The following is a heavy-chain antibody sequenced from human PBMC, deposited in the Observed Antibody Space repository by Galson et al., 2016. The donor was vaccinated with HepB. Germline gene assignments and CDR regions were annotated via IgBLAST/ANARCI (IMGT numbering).Heavy chain of an antibody. CDR2: ISAYNGNT. Sequence: SVKVSCKASGYTFTSYGISWVRRAPGQGLEWMGWISAYNGNTYYAQRLQGRVTMTTDTSTSTAYMELRSLRSDDTAVYYCATSTSGWVNWFAPWGQGTLVTVSS. CDR3: ATSTSGWVNWFAP. CDR1: GYTFTSYG. D-gene: IGHD6-19*01. V-gene: IGHV1-18*01. J-gene: IGHJ5*02.